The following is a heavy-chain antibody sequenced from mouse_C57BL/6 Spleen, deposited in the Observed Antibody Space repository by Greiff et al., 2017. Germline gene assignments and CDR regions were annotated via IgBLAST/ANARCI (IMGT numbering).Heavy chain of an antibody. D-gene: IGHD2-4*01. V-gene: IGHV1-81*01. CDR1: GYTFTSYG. CDR3: ARSGYDYDVDY. CDR2: IYPRSGNT. J-gene: IGHJ4*01. Sequence: VKLMESGAELARPGASVKLSCKASGYTFTSYGISWVKQRTGQGLEWIGEIYPRSGNTYYNEKFKGKATLTADKSSSTAYMELRSLTSEDSAVYFCARSGYDYDVDYWGQGTSVTVSS.